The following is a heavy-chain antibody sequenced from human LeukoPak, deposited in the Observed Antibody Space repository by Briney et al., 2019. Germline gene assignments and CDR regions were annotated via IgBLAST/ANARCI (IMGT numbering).Heavy chain of an antibody. V-gene: IGHV3-11*01. CDR1: GFIFGDYY. CDR2: ISNTGDVT. Sequence: GGSLRLSCAASGFIFGDYYMTWIRQAPGKGLEWVSYISNTGDVTKYADSVKGRFTISRDNAKNSLYLEMNALRVEDTAPYFCAKGILGGGLDHWGQGSLVTVSS. CDR3: AKGILGGGLDH. J-gene: IGHJ4*02. D-gene: IGHD2/OR15-2a*01.